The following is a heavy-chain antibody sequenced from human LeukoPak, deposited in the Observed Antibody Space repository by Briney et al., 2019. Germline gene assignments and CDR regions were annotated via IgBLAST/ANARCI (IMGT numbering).Heavy chain of an antibody. CDR3: ARGAGFWSSYSPFDY. CDR2: IYYSGST. Sequence: SETLSLTCTVSGGSISSSSYYWGWIRQPPGKGLEWIGSIYYSGSTYYNPSLKSRVTISVDTSKNQFSLNLSSVTAADTAVYYCARGAGFWSSYSPFDYWGQGTLVTVSS. V-gene: IGHV4-39*01. D-gene: IGHD3-3*01. J-gene: IGHJ4*02. CDR1: GGSISSSSYY.